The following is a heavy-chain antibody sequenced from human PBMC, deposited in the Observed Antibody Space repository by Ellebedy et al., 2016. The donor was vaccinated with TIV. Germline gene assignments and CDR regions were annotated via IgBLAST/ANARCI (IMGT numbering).Heavy chain of an antibody. J-gene: IGHJ6*02. Sequence: GESLKISCAASGFTFDDYSLVWIRQVPGKVLQWVSLISGGSFCTDYADSVEGRFTVSRDNSKNSLHLHMKSLRIEDTGIYYCAKWGQKTSDNNYYGMDVWGQGTRVTVS. D-gene: IGHD1-1*01. CDR2: ISGGSFCT. CDR1: GFTFDDYS. V-gene: IGHV3-43*01. CDR3: AKWGQKTSDNNYYGMDV.